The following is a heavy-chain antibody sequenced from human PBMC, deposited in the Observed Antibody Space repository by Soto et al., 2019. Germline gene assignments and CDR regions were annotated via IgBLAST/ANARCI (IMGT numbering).Heavy chain of an antibody. Sequence: EGQLVESGGGLVQPGRSLRLSCAASGITFDDFAMHWVRQAPGKGLEWVSGINWDGDFLDYADSVKSRLTISRDKAKNSLYLQMTRMRREDTALYFCALGSSSSVSSLNYSGQGNLVPVSS. V-gene: IGHV3-9*01. CDR3: ALGSSSSVSSLNY. D-gene: IGHD6-6*01. CDR2: INWDGDFL. J-gene: IGHJ4*02. CDR1: GITFDDFA.